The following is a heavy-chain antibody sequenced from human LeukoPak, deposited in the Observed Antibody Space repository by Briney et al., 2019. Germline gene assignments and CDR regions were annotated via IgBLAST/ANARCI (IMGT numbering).Heavy chain of an antibody. CDR3: AKGGDGYSSSWYAFDY. J-gene: IGHJ4*02. CDR1: GFTFSSYG. CDR2: IRYDGSNK. D-gene: IGHD6-13*01. Sequence: GGSLRLSCAASGFTFSSYGMHWVRQAPGKGLEWVAFIRYDGSNKYYADSVKGRFTISRDNSKNTLYLQMNSLRAEDTAVYYCAKGGDGYSSSWYAFDYWGQGTLVTVSS. V-gene: IGHV3-30*02.